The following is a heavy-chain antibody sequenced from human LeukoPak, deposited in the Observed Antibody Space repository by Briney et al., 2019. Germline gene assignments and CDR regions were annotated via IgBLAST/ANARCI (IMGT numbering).Heavy chain of an antibody. J-gene: IGHJ3*02. D-gene: IGHD6-13*01. CDR2: IIPIFGTA. V-gene: IGHV1-69*05. CDR3: ARGRYSSSWHDAFDI. Sequence: SVRVSCKASGYTFSSYAISWVRQAPGQGLEWMGGIIPIFGTANYAQKFQGRVTITTDESTSTAYMELSSLRSEDTAVYYCARGRYSSSWHDAFDIWGQGTMVTVSS. CDR1: GYTFSSYA.